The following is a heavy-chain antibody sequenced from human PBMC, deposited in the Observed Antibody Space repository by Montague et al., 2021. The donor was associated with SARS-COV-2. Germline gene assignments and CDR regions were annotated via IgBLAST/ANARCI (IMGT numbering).Heavy chain of an antibody. CDR2: IDWDDDK. Sequence: PALVKPTQTLTLTCTFSGFSLSTSGMCVSWIRQLPGKALEWLALIDWDDDKYYSTSLKTRLTISKDTSKNQVVLTMTNMDPVDTATYYCARTYYDILTGYHTYDYWGQGTLVTVSS. V-gene: IGHV2-70*01. CDR3: ARTYYDILTGYHTYDY. D-gene: IGHD3-9*01. J-gene: IGHJ4*02. CDR1: GFSLSTSGMC.